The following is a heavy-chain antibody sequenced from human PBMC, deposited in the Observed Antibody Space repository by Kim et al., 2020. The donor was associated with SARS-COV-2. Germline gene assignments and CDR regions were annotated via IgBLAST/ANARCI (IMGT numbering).Heavy chain of an antibody. J-gene: IGHJ4*02. V-gene: IGHV3-74*01. CDR3: GRGGVTAALDY. D-gene: IGHD3-10*01. CDR2: VNGDASTT. CDR1: GFTLRNYW. Sequence: GGSLRLSCAASGFTLRNYWMHWVRQAPGKGLVWVSGVNGDASTTNYADSVSGRFTISRDNAKNMLYLQMNSLEVEDTAVYYCGRGGVTAALDYWGQGTL.